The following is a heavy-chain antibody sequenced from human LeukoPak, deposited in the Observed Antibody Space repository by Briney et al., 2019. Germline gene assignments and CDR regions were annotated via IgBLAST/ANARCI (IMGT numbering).Heavy chain of an antibody. D-gene: IGHD3-10*01. CDR1: GFTFSSSD. CDR2: IRYDGNNK. V-gene: IGHV3-30*02. CDR3: ATGFFYYYYMDV. J-gene: IGHJ6*03. Sequence: GGSLRLSCAASGFTFSSSDMHWVRQAPGKGLEWVAFIRYDGNNKYYADSVKGRLTITRDNSKNTLYLQMNSLRAEDTAVYYCATGFFYYYYMDVWGKGTTVTVSS.